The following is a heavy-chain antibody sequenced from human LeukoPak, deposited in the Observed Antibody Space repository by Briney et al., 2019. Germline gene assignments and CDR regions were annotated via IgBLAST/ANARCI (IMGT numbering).Heavy chain of an antibody. CDR3: ARGQYYDFWSGYYTGLDAFDI. CDR1: GYTFTGYY. V-gene: IGHV1-2*02. D-gene: IGHD3-3*01. CDR2: INPNSGGT. J-gene: IGHJ3*02. Sequence: ASVKVSCKASGYTFTGYYMHWVRQAPGQGLEWMGWINPNSGGTNYAQKFQGRVTMTRDTSISTAYMELSRLRSDDTAVYYCARGQYYDFWSGYYTGLDAFDIWGQGTMVTVSS.